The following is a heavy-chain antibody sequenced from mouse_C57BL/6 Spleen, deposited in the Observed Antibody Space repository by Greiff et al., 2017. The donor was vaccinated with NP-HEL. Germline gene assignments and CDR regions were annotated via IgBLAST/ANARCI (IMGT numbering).Heavy chain of an antibody. J-gene: IGHJ3*01. CDR3: TRGDSSAPFAC. CDR1: GFTFSDAW. Sequence: EVMLVESGGGLVQPGGSMKLSCAASGFTFSDAWMDWVRQSPEKGLEWVAEIRNKANNHATYYAESVKGRFTISRDDSKSSVYLQMNSLRAEDTGIYYCTRGDSSAPFACWGQGTLVTVSA. V-gene: IGHV6-6*01. D-gene: IGHD3-2*02. CDR2: IRNKANNHAT.